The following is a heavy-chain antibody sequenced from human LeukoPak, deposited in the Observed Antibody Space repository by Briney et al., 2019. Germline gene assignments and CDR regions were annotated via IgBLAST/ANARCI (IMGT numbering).Heavy chain of an antibody. D-gene: IGHD3-10*01. Sequence: PSETLSLTCAVYGGSFSGYYWSWLRQPPGKGLEWIGEINHSGSTNYNPSLKSRITLSLETSQNHFSPKINSLDTSDHAVLFRSRVGPLIAMVRGVISHWGQGTLVTVSS. CDR2: INHSGST. V-gene: IGHV4-34*01. CDR1: GGSFSGYY. J-gene: IGHJ4*02. CDR3: SRVGPLIAMVRGVISH.